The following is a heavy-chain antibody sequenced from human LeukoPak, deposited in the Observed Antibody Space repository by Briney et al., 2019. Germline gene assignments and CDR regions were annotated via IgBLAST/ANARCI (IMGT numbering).Heavy chain of an antibody. Sequence: GGSLRLSCAASGFTFDDYAMHWVLHAPGKGLEWVSGISWNSGSIGYADSVKGRFTISRDNAKNSLYLQMNSLRAEDTALYYCAKDLAAAKVFDYWGQGTLVTVSS. CDR3: AKDLAAAKVFDY. CDR1: GFTFDDYA. J-gene: IGHJ4*02. D-gene: IGHD6-13*01. CDR2: ISWNSGSI. V-gene: IGHV3-9*01.